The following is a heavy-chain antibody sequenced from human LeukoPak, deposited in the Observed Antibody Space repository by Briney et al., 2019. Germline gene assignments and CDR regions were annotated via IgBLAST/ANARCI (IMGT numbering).Heavy chain of an antibody. CDR2: IKLDGSEK. Sequence: PGGSLRLSCAASGFTFSSYWMNWVRQAPGKGLEGVANIKLDGSEKHYVDSVKGRFTISRDNAKNSLFLQMNSLRVEDTAVYYCARDTSPSIAAAGYDAFDIWGQGTMVIVSS. J-gene: IGHJ3*02. D-gene: IGHD6-13*01. CDR3: ARDTSPSIAAAGYDAFDI. V-gene: IGHV3-7*01. CDR1: GFTFSSYW.